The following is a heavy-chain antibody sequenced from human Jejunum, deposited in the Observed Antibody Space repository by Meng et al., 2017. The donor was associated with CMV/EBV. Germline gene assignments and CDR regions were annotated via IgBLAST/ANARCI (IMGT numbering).Heavy chain of an antibody. J-gene: IGHJ4*02. Sequence: VRVGESGGGVVQPGGSLRLSCVASGFTFSAFGMHWVRQAPGKGLESVTYIRYDGNNKYYADSVKGRFTISRDNSKNTVYLQMNSLRVEDTAVYYCAGGNDYGDYWGQGSLVTVSS. CDR3: AGGNDYGDY. V-gene: IGHV3-30*02. CDR2: IRYDGNNK. CDR1: GFTFSAFG. D-gene: IGHD3-16*01.